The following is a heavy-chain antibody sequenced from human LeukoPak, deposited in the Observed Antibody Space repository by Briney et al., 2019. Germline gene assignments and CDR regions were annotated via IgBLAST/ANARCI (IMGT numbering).Heavy chain of an antibody. CDR3: ARGHPTFPDTAMVYDI. D-gene: IGHD5-18*01. CDR1: GGTFSSYA. J-gene: IGHJ3*02. CDR2: IIPIFGTA. V-gene: IGHV1-69*01. Sequence: ASVNVSCKASGGTFSSYAISWVRQAPGQGLEWMGGIIPIFGTANYAQKFQGRVTITADESTSTAYMELSSLRSEDTAVYYCARGHPTFPDTAMVYDIWGQGTMVTVSS.